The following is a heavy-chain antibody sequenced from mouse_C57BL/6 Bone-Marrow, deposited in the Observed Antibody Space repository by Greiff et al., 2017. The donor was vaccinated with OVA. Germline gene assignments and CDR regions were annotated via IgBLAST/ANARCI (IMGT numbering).Heavy chain of an antibody. CDR2: IRNKANGYTT. CDR1: GFTFTDYY. CDR3: ASLSYHSDYAMDY. Sequence: EVKLVESGGGLVQPGGSLILSCAASGFTFTDYYMSWVRQPPGKALEWLGFIRNKANGYTTEYSASVKVRFTISRDNSQSILYLQMNALRAEDSATYYCASLSYHSDYAMDYWGQGTSVTVSS. V-gene: IGHV7-3*01. D-gene: IGHD2-12*01. J-gene: IGHJ4*01.